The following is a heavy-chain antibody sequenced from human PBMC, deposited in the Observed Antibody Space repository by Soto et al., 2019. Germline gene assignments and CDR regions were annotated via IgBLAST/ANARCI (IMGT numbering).Heavy chain of an antibody. Sequence: GGSLRLSCAASGFTFDDYTMHWVRQAPGKGLEWVSLISWDGGSTYYADSVKGRFTIYRDNSKNSLYLKMNSLRTEDTALYYCAKDGIAARYYYYYGMDVWGQGTTVTVSS. V-gene: IGHV3-43*01. J-gene: IGHJ6*02. CDR2: ISWDGGST. CDR1: GFTFDDYT. CDR3: AKDGIAARYYYYYGMDV. D-gene: IGHD6-6*01.